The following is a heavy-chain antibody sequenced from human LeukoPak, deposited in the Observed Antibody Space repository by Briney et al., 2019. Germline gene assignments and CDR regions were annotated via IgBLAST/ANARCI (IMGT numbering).Heavy chain of an antibody. D-gene: IGHD2-15*01. J-gene: IGHJ4*02. CDR2: INHSGST. CDR3: ARGRPNEGYCSGGSCYGLDY. V-gene: IGHV4-34*01. CDR1: GGSFSGYY. Sequence: SETLSLTCAVYGGSFSGYYWSWIRQPPGKGLEWIGEINHSGSTNYNPSLKSRVTISVDTSKNQFSLKLSCVTAADTAVYYCARGRPNEGYCSGGSCYGLDYWGQGTLVTVSS.